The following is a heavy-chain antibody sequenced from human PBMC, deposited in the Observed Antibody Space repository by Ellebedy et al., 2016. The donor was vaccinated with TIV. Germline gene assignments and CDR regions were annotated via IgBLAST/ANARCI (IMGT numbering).Heavy chain of an antibody. D-gene: IGHD6-6*01. CDR2: IYYSGST. Sequence: MPSETLSLTCTVSGGSISSYYWSWIRQPPGKGLEWIGYIYYSGSTKYNPSLKSRVTISVDTSKNQFSLKLSSVTAADTAVYYCASLSSSTPDLDYWGQGTLVTVSS. J-gene: IGHJ4*02. V-gene: IGHV4-59*08. CDR3: ASLSSSTPDLDY. CDR1: GGSISSYY.